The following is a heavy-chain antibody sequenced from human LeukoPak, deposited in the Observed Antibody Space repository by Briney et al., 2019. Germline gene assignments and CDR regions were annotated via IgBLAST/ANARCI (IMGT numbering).Heavy chain of an antibody. CDR3: LVTTRSRGFDY. D-gene: IGHD1/OR15-1a*01. V-gene: IGHV3-48*03. J-gene: IGHJ4*02. CDR2: INGDGSTT. Sequence: GGSLRLSCAASGFTFTSHEMNWVRQAPGKGLEWVSYINGDGSTTYYADSVKGRFTISRDNAKNSLYLQVNSLRAEDTAVYYCLVTTRSRGFDYWGQGTLVTVSS. CDR1: GFTFTSHE.